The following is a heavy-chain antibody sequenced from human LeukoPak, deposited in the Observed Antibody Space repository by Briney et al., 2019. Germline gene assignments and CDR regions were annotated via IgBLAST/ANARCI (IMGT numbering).Heavy chain of an antibody. CDR2: IYYSGST. D-gene: IGHD5-12*01. V-gene: IGHV4-59*01. Sequence: SETLSLTCTVSGGSISSYYWSWIRQPPRQGLEWIGYIYYSGSTNYNPSLKSRVTISVDTYKNQFSMKLSSVTAADTAVYYCARGTWGYGYWGQGTLVTVSS. CDR1: GGSISSYY. CDR3: ARGTWGYGY. J-gene: IGHJ4*02.